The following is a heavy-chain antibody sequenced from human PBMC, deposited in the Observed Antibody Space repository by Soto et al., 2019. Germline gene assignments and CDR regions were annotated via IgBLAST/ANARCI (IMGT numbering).Heavy chain of an antibody. CDR1: GGSFSGYY. CDR3: AKVHGSGTYYNFPDY. D-gene: IGHD3-10*01. CDR2: INHSGSI. V-gene: IGHV4-34*01. J-gene: IGHJ4*02. Sequence: QVQTQQWGAGLLKPSETLSLTCAVHGGSFSGYYWSWIRQPPGKGLEWIGEINHSGSINNNPSLKSPVTISVDTSKNQFSLKVTSVTAADTAVYYCAKVHGSGTYYNFPDYWGQGTLVTVSS.